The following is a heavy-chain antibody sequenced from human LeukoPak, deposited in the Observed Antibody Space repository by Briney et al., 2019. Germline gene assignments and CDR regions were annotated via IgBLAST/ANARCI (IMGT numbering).Heavy chain of an antibody. D-gene: IGHD6-6*01. J-gene: IGHJ4*02. Sequence: SETLSLTCTVSGGSINLYYWSWIRQPAGKGLEWIGRIYSSGSTNYNPSLKSRVTMSTDTSTSQFSLKLSSVTAADTAVYYCARAPSWYLDYWGQGTLVTVSS. CDR2: IYSSGST. CDR3: ARAPSWYLDY. V-gene: IGHV4-4*07. CDR1: GGSINLYY.